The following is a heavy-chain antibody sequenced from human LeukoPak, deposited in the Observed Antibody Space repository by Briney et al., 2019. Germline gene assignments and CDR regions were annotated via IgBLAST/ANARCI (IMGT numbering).Heavy chain of an antibody. J-gene: IGHJ4*02. CDR3: ATLPLSSSWDQFDY. CDR1: GGTFSSYA. D-gene: IGHD6-13*01. CDR2: IIPIFGTA. Sequence: ASVKVSCKASGGTFSSYAISWVRQAPGQGLEWMGGIIPIFGTANYAQKFQGRVTITTDESTSTAYMELSSLRSEDTAVYYCATLPLSSSWDQFDYWGQGTLVTVSS. V-gene: IGHV1-69*05.